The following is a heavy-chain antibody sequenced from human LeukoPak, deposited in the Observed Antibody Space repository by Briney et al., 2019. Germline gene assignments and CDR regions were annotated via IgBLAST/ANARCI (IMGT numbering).Heavy chain of an antibody. CDR2: ITNTGSNT. J-gene: IGHJ4*02. D-gene: IGHD6-13*01. V-gene: IGHV3-23*01. Sequence: GGSLRLSCAASGFTFSTYAMTWVRQAPGKGLEWVSTITNTGSNTYYADSVKGRFTISRDNSKNTLYLQINSLRVEDTAICYCAKAPMEDSWYIHFDFWGQGTLVTVSS. CDR3: AKAPMEDSWYIHFDF. CDR1: GFTFSTYA.